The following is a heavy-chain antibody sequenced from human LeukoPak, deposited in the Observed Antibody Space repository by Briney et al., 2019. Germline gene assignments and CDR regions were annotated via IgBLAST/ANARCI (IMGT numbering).Heavy chain of an antibody. D-gene: IGHD3-22*01. CDR2: ISSSSSYI. CDR3: ARGRITMTSDAFDI. CDR1: GFSFRSYA. V-gene: IGHV3-21*01. Sequence: GGSLRLSCAASGFSFRSYAMSWVRQAPGKGLEWVSSISSSSSYIYYADSVKGRFTISRDNAKNSLYLQMNSLRAEDTAVYYCARGRITMTSDAFDIWGQGTMVTVSS. J-gene: IGHJ3*02.